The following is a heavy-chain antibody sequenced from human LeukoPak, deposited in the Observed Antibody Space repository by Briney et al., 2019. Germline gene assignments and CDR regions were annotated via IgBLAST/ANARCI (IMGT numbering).Heavy chain of an antibody. J-gene: IGHJ5*02. CDR2: INPSGGST. V-gene: IGHV1-46*01. Sequence: ASVKVSCKASGYTFTSYYMHWVRQAPGQGLEWMGIINPSGGSTSYAQKFQGRVTMTRDMSTSTVYMELSSLRSEDTAVYYCAKDADYYDSSGYYSPWGQGTLVTVSS. CDR1: GYTFTSYY. D-gene: IGHD3-22*01. CDR3: AKDADYYDSSGYYSP.